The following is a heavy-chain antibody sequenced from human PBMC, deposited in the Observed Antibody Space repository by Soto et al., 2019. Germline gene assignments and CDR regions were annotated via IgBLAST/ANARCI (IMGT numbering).Heavy chain of an antibody. CDR2: ISAYNGNT. J-gene: IGHJ4*02. Sequence: ASLKVSCKVSGDTFTSYGISWVRQAPGQGLEWMGWISAYNGNTNYEQKLQGRVTMTTDTSTSTAYMALRSLRSDDTAVYYCAIVRYSYDTDYWGQGTLFTASS. CDR3: AIVRYSYDTDY. D-gene: IGHD5-18*01. CDR1: GDTFTSYG. V-gene: IGHV1-18*01.